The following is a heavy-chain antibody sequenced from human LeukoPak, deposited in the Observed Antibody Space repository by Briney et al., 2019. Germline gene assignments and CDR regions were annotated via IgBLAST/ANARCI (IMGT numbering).Heavy chain of an antibody. J-gene: IGHJ4*02. Sequence: QPGGSPRLSCAASGFSFSAYWMTWVRQAPGTGLEWVANINPAGTETYYVDPVKGRFTISRDNAKNLLYLQMNSLRAEDTAVYYCARFGYVAAVDLWGQGTLVTVSS. D-gene: IGHD2-15*01. V-gene: IGHV3-7*01. CDR3: ARFGYVAAVDL. CDR1: GFSFSAYW. CDR2: INPAGTET.